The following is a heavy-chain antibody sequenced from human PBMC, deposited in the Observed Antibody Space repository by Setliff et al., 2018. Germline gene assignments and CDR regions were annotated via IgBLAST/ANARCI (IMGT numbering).Heavy chain of an antibody. V-gene: IGHV4-61*09. CDR1: GGSINRGSYF. J-gene: IGHJ3*02. CDR3: ARDLEVATSRSSNAFEI. Sequence: SETLSLTCTVSGGSINRGSYFWSWIRQPAGKGLEWIGHIYTSGSTNYNPSLKSRVTISVDTSKNQFSLKVNSVTAADTAVYYCARDLEVATSRSSNAFEIWGQGTMVTVSS. D-gene: IGHD5-12*01. CDR2: IYTSGST.